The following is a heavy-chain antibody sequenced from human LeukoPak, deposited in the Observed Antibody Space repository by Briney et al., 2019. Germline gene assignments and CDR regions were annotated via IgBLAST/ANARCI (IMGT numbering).Heavy chain of an antibody. CDR2: ISYDGSNK. CDR3: AKSSSAWISPFDY. Sequence: PGRSLRLSCAASGFSFSYYGIHWVRQAPGKGLEWVAVISYDGSNKYFADSVKGRFTISRDNSKNTLYLQMNSLRTDDTAVYYCAKSSSAWISPFDYWGQGTLVTVSS. J-gene: IGHJ4*02. V-gene: IGHV3-30*18. D-gene: IGHD6-19*01. CDR1: GFSFSYYG.